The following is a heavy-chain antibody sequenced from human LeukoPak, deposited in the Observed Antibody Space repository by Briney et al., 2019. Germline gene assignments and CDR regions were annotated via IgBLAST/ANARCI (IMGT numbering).Heavy chain of an antibody. J-gene: IGHJ4*02. D-gene: IGHD5-24*01. V-gene: IGHV4-34*01. CDR3: ARDEMATIGRALDY. CDR2: INHSGST. CDR1: GGSFSGYY. Sequence: MPSETLSLTCAVYGGSFSGYYWSWIRQPPGKGLEWIGEINHSGSTNYNPSRKSRVTISVDTSKNQFSLKLSSVTAADTAVYYCARDEMATIGRALDYWGQGTLVTVSS.